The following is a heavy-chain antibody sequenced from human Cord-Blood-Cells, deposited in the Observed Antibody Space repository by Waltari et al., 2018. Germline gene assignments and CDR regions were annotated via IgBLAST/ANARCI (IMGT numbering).Heavy chain of an antibody. D-gene: IGHD2-8*01. CDR1: GYTFTGYY. Sequence: QVQLVQSGAEVKKPGASVKVSCKASGYTFTGYYMHWVRQAPGQGLEWMGGCNPNSVGENYAQKFKGRVTMTRNTSISTAYMELSRLRADDTAVYYCARQCNYYYYGMDVWGQGTTVTVSS. CDR3: ARQCNYYYYGMDV. CDR2: CNPNSVGE. V-gene: IGHV1-2*02. J-gene: IGHJ6*02.